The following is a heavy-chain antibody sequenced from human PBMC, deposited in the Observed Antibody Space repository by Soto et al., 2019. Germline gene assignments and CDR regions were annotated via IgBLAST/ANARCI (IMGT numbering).Heavy chain of an antibody. CDR2: ISWNSGSI. V-gene: IGHV3-9*01. J-gene: IGHJ2*01. CDR1: GFTFDDYA. CDR3: AKKGGIAAAGPTLDL. Sequence: EVQLVESGGGLVQPGRSLRLSCAASGFTFDDYAMHWVRQAPGKGLDWVSGISWNSGSIGYADSVKGRFTISRDNAKNSLYLQMNSLRAEDTALYYCAKKGGIAAAGPTLDLWGRGTLVTVSS. D-gene: IGHD6-13*01.